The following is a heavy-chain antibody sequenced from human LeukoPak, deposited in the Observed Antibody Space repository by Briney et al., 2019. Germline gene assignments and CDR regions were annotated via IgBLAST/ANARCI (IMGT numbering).Heavy chain of an antibody. V-gene: IGHV4-31*03. D-gene: IGHD6-13*01. CDR1: GGSISSGGYY. CDR2: IYYSGST. J-gene: IGHJ4*02. Sequence: SQTLSLTCTVSGGSISSGGYYWSWIRRHPGKGLEWIGYIYYSGSTYYNPSLKSRVTILVDTSKNQFSLKLSSVTAADTAVYYCARHPGIAAAGDYWGQGTLVTVSS. CDR3: ARHPGIAAAGDY.